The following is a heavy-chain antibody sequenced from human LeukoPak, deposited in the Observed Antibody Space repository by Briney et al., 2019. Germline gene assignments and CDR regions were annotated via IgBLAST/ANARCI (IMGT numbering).Heavy chain of an antibody. D-gene: IGHD5-24*01. V-gene: IGHV4-39*01. Sequence: PSETLSLTCSVSGDSVTNVKYYFNWIRKPPGKGLEWIATIYHSGTTHYNPALKSRVTISVDTSKNQFSLKLSSVTAADTAVYYCARHRSGWLQSSFDYWGQGTLVTVSS. CDR3: ARHRSGWLQSSFDY. CDR1: GDSVTNVKYY. J-gene: IGHJ4*02. CDR2: IYHSGTT.